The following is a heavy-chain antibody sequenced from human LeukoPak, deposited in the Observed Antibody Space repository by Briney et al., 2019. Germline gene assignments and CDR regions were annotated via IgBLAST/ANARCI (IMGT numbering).Heavy chain of an antibody. J-gene: IGHJ6*04. D-gene: IGHD5-12*01. CDR3: TTQLEATYYYYGMDV. CDR2: IKSKTDGGTT. V-gene: IGHV3-15*01. Sequence: GGSLRLSCAASGFTFSNAWMSWVRQAPGKGLEWAGRIKSKTDGGTTDYAAPVKGRFTISRDDSKNTLYLQMNSLKAEDTAVYYCTTQLEATYYYYGMDVWGKGTTVTVSS. CDR1: GFTFSNAW.